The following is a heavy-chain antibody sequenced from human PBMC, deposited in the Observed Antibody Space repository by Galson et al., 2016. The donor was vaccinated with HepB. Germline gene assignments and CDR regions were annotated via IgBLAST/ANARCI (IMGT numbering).Heavy chain of an antibody. CDR1: SGSISSSSYY. V-gene: IGHV4-39*01. J-gene: IGHJ4*02. D-gene: IGHD3-10*01. Sequence: SETLSLTCSVSSGSISSSSYYWGWIRQPPGKGLEWVATVYYTGSTSYNPSLKSRVTISVDTSKNQFSLKLSSLTAADTAVYYCARVREYGQIDYWGQGTLVTVSS. CDR3: ARVREYGQIDY. CDR2: VYYTGST.